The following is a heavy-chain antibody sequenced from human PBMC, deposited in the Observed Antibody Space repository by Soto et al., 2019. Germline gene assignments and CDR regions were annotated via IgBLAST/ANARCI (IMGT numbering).Heavy chain of an antibody. CDR2: IWYDGSHK. Sequence: QVQLVESGGGVVQPGRSLRLSCAASGFTFSTYGMHWVRQAPGMGLEWVAVIWYDGSHKDYADSVKGRFTISRDNSKNTLYLHMTSLRVEDTAVYYCARAVGPFDYWGQGTLVTVSS. D-gene: IGHD1-26*01. CDR3: ARAVGPFDY. V-gene: IGHV3-33*01. J-gene: IGHJ4*02. CDR1: GFTFSTYG.